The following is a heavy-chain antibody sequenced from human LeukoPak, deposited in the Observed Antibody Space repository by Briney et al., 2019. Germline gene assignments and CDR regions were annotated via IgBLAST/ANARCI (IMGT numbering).Heavy chain of an antibody. CDR1: GFSFSDYY. J-gene: IGHJ5*02. V-gene: IGHV3-11*04. CDR2: ISSHGSSI. D-gene: IGHD2-15*01. CDR3: ARVYESEAGSGGWFDP. Sequence: GGSLRLSCAASGFSFSDYYVSWIRQAPGGGLEYGSYISSHGSSIHYADSVKGRFTISRDNANNSLFLQMTTPRAEDTAVYYRARVYESEAGSGGWFDPWGQGTLVTVSS.